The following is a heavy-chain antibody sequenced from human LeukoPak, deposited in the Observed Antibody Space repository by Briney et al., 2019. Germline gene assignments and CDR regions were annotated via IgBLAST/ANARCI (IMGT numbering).Heavy chain of an antibody. J-gene: IGHJ4*02. CDR3: ARPSYCGAGCYYYFDY. V-gene: IGHV1-2*02. CDR2: IKPNGGVT. D-gene: IGHD2-21*02. Sequence: ASVKVSCKASGYTFSDYYIHWLRQAPGQGPEWMGWIKPNGGVTNYARNFQGRITMTRDTSISTAFMELSSLRSDDTAVYYCARPSYCGAGCYYYFDYWGQGTLVTVSS. CDR1: GYTFSDYY.